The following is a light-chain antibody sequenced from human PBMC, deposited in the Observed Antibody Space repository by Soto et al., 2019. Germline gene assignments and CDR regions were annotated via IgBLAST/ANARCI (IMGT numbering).Light chain of an antibody. CDR1: SSDVGACNY. CDR3: SSFASSNTWV. Sequence: QSALTQPPSASGSPGQSVTISCTGTSSDVGACNYVSWYQQHAGKAPKLVIYEVTKRPSGVPDRVSGSKSANTASLTVSGLQAEDEADYYCSSFASSNTWVCGGGTKVTVL. V-gene: IGLV2-8*01. CDR2: EVT. J-gene: IGLJ3*02.